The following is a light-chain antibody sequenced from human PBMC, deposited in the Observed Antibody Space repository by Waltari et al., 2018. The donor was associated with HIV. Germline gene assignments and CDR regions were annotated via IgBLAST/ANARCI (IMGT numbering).Light chain of an antibody. V-gene: IGLV1-47*01. CDR1: TSNIGSYY. J-gene: IGLJ2*01. Sequence: QSVLTQPPSASGTPVQRVTISCSGSTSNIGSYYVYWYQQLPGTAPKLLIYRNNQRPSGVPDRFSGSKSGTSASLAISGLRSEDEADYYCAAWDDSLSVVFGGGTKLTVL. CDR3: AAWDDSLSVV. CDR2: RNN.